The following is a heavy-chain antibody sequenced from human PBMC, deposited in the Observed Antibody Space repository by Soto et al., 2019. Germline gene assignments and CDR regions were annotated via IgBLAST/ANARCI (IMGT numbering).Heavy chain of an antibody. Sequence: GGSLRLSCAASGFTFSSYGMHWVRQAPGKGLEWVAVISYDGSNKYYADSVKGRFTISRDNSKNTLYLQMNSLRAEDTAVYYCAKDPARAAAANYYYYGMDVWGQGTTVTVSS. V-gene: IGHV3-30*18. CDR2: ISYDGSNK. CDR3: AKDPARAAAANYYYYGMDV. CDR1: GFTFSSYG. J-gene: IGHJ6*02. D-gene: IGHD6-13*01.